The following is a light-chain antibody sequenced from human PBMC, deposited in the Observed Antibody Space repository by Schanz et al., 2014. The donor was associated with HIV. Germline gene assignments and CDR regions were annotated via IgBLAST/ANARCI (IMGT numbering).Light chain of an antibody. V-gene: IGKV3-15*01. CDR3: QQYKIWPIT. CDR2: GAS. Sequence: EIVMTQSPGTLSVSPGERATLSCRASQTVSNNLAWYQQKPGQAPRLLIYGASTRVTGIPARISGSGSGTEFTLTISRLQSEDFALYYCQQYKIWPITFGQGTRLEIK. J-gene: IGKJ5*01. CDR1: QTVSNN.